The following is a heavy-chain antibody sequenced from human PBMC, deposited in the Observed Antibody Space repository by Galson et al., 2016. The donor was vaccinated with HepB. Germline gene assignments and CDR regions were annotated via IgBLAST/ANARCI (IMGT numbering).Heavy chain of an antibody. Sequence: SLRLSCAASGCTFSSYWISLVRQAPGKELEWGSNIMQGGRQNFYVDSVKDRFTISRDNAKNSLYLQMNSLTAEDTALDYCARGYYYGSGSYFQSLDYWGQGTLVTVSS. CDR2: IMQGGRQN. D-gene: IGHD3-10*01. J-gene: IGHJ4*02. CDR3: ARGYYYGSGSYFQSLDY. CDR1: GCTFSSYW. V-gene: IGHV3-7*03.